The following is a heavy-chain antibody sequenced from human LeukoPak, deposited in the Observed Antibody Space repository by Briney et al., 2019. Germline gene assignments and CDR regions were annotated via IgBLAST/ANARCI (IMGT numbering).Heavy chain of an antibody. J-gene: IGHJ4*02. V-gene: IGHV4-31*03. CDR2: IYYSGST. Sequence: SETLSLTCTVSGGSISSGGYSWSWIRQHPGKGLEWIGYIYYSGSTYYNPSLKSRVTISVDTSKNQFSLKLSSVTAADTAVYYCARSLAGILTGYYTYWGQGTLVTVSS. CDR3: ARSLAGILTGYYTY. CDR1: GGSISSGGYS. D-gene: IGHD3-9*01.